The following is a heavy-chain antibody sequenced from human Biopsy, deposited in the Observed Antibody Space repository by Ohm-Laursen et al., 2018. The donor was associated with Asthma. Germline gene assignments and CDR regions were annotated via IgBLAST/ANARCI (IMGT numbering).Heavy chain of an antibody. CDR2: TKSVFRTT. CDR3: ARKAGSCISRTCYSLDF. CDR1: AGTFNTYV. V-gene: IGHV1-69*01. Sequence: AGTFNTYVIGSARLAARPWIGWMGWTKSVFRTTTYAQKFQDRVTITADDSTSTVYMELSSLRSEDTAVYYCARKAGSCISRTCYSLDFWGQGTLVTVSS. D-gene: IGHD2-2*01. J-gene: IGHJ4*02.